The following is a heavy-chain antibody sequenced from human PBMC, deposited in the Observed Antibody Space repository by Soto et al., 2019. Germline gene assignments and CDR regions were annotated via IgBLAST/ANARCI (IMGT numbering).Heavy chain of an antibody. D-gene: IGHD2-2*01. J-gene: IGHJ3*02. CDR3: ARASRLGYCSSSSCYDALDI. CDR2: IIPILGLA. Sequence: QVQLVQSGAEMKKPGSSVKVSCKASGGTFSSYTISWVRQAPGQGLEWMGRIIPILGLANYAQRFQGRVTITADKSTSTAYMELRSLRSEDTAVYYCARASRLGYCSSSSCYDALDIWGQGTMVTVSS. CDR1: GGTFSSYT. V-gene: IGHV1-69*02.